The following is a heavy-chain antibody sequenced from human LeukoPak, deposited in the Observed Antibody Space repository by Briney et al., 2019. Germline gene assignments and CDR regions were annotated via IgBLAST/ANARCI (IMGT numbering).Heavy chain of an antibody. CDR2: ISSSSSYI. CDR1: GFTFSSYS. V-gene: IGHV3-21*01. CDR3: ASADSGYYGY. J-gene: IGHJ4*02. D-gene: IGHD3-22*01. Sequence: KPGGSLRLSCAASGFTFSSYSMNWVRQAPGKGLEWVSSISSSSSYIYYADSVKGRFTISRDNAKNSLYLQMNSLRAEDTAVYYCASADSGYYGYWGQGTLVTVSS.